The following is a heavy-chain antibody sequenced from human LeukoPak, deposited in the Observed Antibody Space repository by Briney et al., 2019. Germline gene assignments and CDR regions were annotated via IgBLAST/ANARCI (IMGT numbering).Heavy chain of an antibody. Sequence: ASVKVSCKASGYTFTSYDINWVQQATGQGLEWMGWMNPNSGNTGYAQKFQGRVTMTRNTSISTAYMELSSLRSEDTAVYYCARDGYYETYYYGMDVWGQGTTVTVSS. CDR2: MNPNSGNT. V-gene: IGHV1-8*01. J-gene: IGHJ6*02. D-gene: IGHD3-22*01. CDR1: GYTFTSYD. CDR3: ARDGYYETYYYGMDV.